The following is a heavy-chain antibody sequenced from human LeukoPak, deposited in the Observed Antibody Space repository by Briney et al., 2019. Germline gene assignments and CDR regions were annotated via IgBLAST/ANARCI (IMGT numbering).Heavy chain of an antibody. V-gene: IGHV1-2*02. Sequence: ASVKVSCKASGYTFTGYYMHWVRQAPGQGLEWMGWINPNSGGTNYAQKFQGRVTMTRDTSISTAYMELSRLRSDDTAVYYCAREWLSTGSLGSPWGQGTLVTVSS. CDR1: GYTFTGYY. D-gene: IGHD3-22*01. CDR3: AREWLSTGSLGSP. J-gene: IGHJ5*02. CDR2: INPNSGGT.